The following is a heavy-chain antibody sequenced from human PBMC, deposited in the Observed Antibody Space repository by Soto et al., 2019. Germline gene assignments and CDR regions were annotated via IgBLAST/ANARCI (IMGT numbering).Heavy chain of an antibody. V-gene: IGHV5-51*01. Sequence: GESLKISCKGSGYSFTSYWIGWVRQMPGKGLEWMGIIYPGDSDTRYSPSFQGQVTISADKSISTAYLQWSSLKASDTAMYYCARKMSGTAGILYVMAVWGQGTTVTVSS. D-gene: IGHD3-3*01. CDR1: GYSFTSYW. CDR3: ARKMSGTAGILYVMAV. CDR2: IYPGDSDT. J-gene: IGHJ6*02.